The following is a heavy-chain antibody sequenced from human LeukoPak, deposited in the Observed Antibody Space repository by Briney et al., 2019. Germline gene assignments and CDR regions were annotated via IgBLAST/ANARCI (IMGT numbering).Heavy chain of an antibody. CDR3: ARDGDVIYYYDSSGYLDY. Sequence: GASVKVSCKASGYTFTGHYMHWVRQAPGQGLEWMGRINPNSGGTNYAQKFQGRVTMTRDTSISTAYMELSRLRSDDTAVYYCARDGDVIYYYDSSGYLDYWGQGTLVTVSS. CDR1: GYTFTGHY. D-gene: IGHD3-22*01. J-gene: IGHJ4*02. CDR2: INPNSGGT. V-gene: IGHV1-2*06.